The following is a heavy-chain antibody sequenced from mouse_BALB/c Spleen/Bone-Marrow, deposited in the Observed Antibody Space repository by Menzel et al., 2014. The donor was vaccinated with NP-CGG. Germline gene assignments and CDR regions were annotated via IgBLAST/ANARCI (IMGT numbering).Heavy chain of an antibody. J-gene: IGHJ4*01. Sequence: VMLVESGAELMKPGASVMISCKATGYTFSDYWIEWVKQRPGHGLEWIGEILPGGGSTNYNENFKGRATFTADTSSNTAYMQLSSLTSEDSAVYYCAKGGHVMDYWGQGTSVTVSS. V-gene: IGHV1-9*01. CDR1: GYTFSDYW. CDR2: ILPGGGST. D-gene: IGHD1-1*02. CDR3: AKGGHVMDY.